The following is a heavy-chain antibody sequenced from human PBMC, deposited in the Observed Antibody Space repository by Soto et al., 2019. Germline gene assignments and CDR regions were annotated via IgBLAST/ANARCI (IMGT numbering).Heavy chain of an antibody. V-gene: IGHV3-9*01. D-gene: IGHD3-16*02. CDR2: ISWNSGSI. CDR3: AKDLVYRPAAFDI. Sequence: GGSLRLSCAASGFTFSSYSMHWVRQAPGKGLEWVSGISWNSGSIGYADSVKGRFTISRDNAKNSLYLQMNSLRAEDTALYYCAKDLVYRPAAFDIWGQGTMVTVS. CDR1: GFTFSSYS. J-gene: IGHJ3*02.